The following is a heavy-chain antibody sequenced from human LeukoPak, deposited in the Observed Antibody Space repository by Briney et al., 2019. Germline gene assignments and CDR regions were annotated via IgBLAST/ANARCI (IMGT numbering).Heavy chain of an antibody. CDR3: ARNVGSHYYYYYMDV. Sequence: ASVKVSCKASGYTFTSYGISWVRQAPGQGLEWMGWISAYNGNTNYAQKLQGRVTMTTDTSTSTAYMELRSLRSDDTAVYYCARNVGSHYYYYYMDVWGKGTTVTVSS. CDR1: GYTFTSYG. J-gene: IGHJ6*03. D-gene: IGHD1-1*01. CDR2: ISAYNGNT. V-gene: IGHV1-18*01.